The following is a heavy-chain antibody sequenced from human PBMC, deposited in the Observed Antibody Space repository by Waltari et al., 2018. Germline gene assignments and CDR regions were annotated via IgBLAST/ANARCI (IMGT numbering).Heavy chain of an antibody. D-gene: IGHD1-1*01. CDR3: ARDVTSLGWLDP. Sequence: QVHLVESGGGVVQPGRSLRLSCAASGFRLPAYVMHWVRQAPGKGLGWVEVMSYDGSDKNYADSVKGRFTMSRDTSKNTLFLQMNSLTVEDTASYYCARDVTSLGWLDPWGQGTLVTVSS. CDR2: MSYDGSDK. CDR1: GFRLPAYV. V-gene: IGHV3-30-3*01. J-gene: IGHJ5*02.